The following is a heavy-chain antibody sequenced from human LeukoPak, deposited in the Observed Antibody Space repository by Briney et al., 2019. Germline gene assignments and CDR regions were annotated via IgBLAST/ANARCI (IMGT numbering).Heavy chain of an antibody. D-gene: IGHD3-22*01. V-gene: IGHV3-33*01. CDR3: ARAAYDSTGYLTL. J-gene: IGHJ4*02. CDR1: GFTFSSYG. Sequence: PGGSLRLSCAASGFTFSSYGIHWVRQAPGKGLEWVAVIWYDGSNKYYADSVKGRFTISRDNSKNTVYLQMNSLRADDTAVYYCARAAYDSTGYLTLWGQGTLVTVSS. CDR2: IWYDGSNK.